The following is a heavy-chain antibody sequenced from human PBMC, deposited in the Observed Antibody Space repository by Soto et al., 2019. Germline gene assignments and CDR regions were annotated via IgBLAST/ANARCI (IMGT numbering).Heavy chain of an antibody. J-gene: IGHJ6*02. CDR1: GGSISSSSYY. V-gene: IGHV4-39*01. CDR3: ATPGVRGDYYYYGMDV. D-gene: IGHD7-27*01. CDR2: IYYSGST. Sequence: SETLSLTCTVSGGSISSSSYYWGWIRQPPGKGLEWIGSIYYSGSTYYKPSLKSRVTISVDTSKNQFSLKLSSVTAADTSVYYCATPGVRGDYYYYGMDVWGQGTTVTVSS.